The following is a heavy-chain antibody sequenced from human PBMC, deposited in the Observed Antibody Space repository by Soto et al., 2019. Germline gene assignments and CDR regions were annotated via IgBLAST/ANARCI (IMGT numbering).Heavy chain of an antibody. Sequence: EVQLAESGGKLIQPGGSLRLSCEASGFTFSAYDMHWVRQSPGKGLEWVSGIGRAGDTYYADSVRGRFTTSRDNAKNSVYLQINRLRAGDTAVYYCARLSTILTYFDYWGQGSLVTVSS. D-gene: IGHD3-3*02. CDR2: IGRAGDT. CDR1: GFTFSAYD. CDR3: ARLSTILTYFDY. J-gene: IGHJ4*02. V-gene: IGHV3-13*01.